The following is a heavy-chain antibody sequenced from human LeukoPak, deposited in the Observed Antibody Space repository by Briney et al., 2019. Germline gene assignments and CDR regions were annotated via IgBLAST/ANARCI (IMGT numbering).Heavy chain of an antibody. CDR3: ARQRITMVRGGPFDY. CDR1: GGSFSGYY. V-gene: IGHV4-34*01. D-gene: IGHD3-10*01. CDR2: INHSGST. J-gene: IGHJ4*02. Sequence: SETLSLTCAVYGGSFSGYYWSWIRQPPGKGLEWIGEINHSGSTNYNPSLKSRVTISVDTSKNQFSLKLSSVTAADTAVYYCARQRITMVRGGPFDYWGQGTLVTVSS.